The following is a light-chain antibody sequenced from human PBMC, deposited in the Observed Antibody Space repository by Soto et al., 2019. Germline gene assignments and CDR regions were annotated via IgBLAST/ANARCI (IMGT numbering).Light chain of an antibody. CDR3: QQYGSSPRS. CDR2: GAS. V-gene: IGKV3-20*01. J-gene: IGKJ1*01. CDR1: QSVSSTY. Sequence: EIVLTQSPGTLSLSPGERATLSCRASQSVSSTYLAWYQHKLGQAPRLLIYGASIKASGIPDRFSGSGSGTDFTLTISRLEPEDFAVYYCQQYGSSPRSFCQGTKVEVK.